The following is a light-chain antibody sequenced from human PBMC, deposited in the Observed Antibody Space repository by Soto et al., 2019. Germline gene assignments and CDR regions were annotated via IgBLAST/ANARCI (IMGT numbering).Light chain of an antibody. CDR2: KAS. Sequence: DIQMTQSPSTLSASVGDRVTITCRASQSISSWLAWYQQKPGKAPKFLIYKASVLESGVPSRFSGSGSGTEFTLTISSLQADEFATYYCQQYNSYPITFGGGTKVEIK. CDR3: QQYNSYPIT. CDR1: QSISSW. V-gene: IGKV1-5*03. J-gene: IGKJ4*01.